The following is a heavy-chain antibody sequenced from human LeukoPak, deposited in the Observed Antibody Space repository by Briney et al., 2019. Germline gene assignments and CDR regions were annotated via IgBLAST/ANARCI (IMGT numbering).Heavy chain of an antibody. CDR1: GFTFSGCA. CDR2: IRGSGDYS. V-gene: IGHV3-23*01. Sequence: GGSLRLSCAASGFTFSGCAMSWVRKAPVKGLEWVSAIRGSGDYSYYADSVKGRFTISRDNSKNTLYLQMNSLRAEDTAIYYCAKGLFDWLSDTDYWGQGTLVTVSS. D-gene: IGHD3-9*01. J-gene: IGHJ4*02. CDR3: AKGLFDWLSDTDY.